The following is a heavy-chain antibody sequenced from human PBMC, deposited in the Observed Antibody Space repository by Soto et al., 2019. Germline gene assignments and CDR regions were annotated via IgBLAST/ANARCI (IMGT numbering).Heavy chain of an antibody. V-gene: IGHV3-23*01. CDR3: AKEVNYYGSGSYPNWFDP. D-gene: IGHD3-10*01. J-gene: IGHJ5*02. Sequence: GSLRLYCAARGCTFSSYAMSWVRQAPGKGLEWVSAISGSGGSTYYADPVKGRFTISRDNSKNTLYLQMSSLRAEDTAVYYCAKEVNYYGSGSYPNWFDPWGQGTLVTVSS. CDR2: ISGSGGST. CDR1: GCTFSSYA.